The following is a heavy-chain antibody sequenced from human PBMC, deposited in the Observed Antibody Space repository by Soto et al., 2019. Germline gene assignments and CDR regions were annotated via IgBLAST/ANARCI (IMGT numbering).Heavy chain of an antibody. V-gene: IGHV5-10-1*01. J-gene: IGHJ4*02. CDR1: GYSFTSYW. CDR3: ARAFAIDWYTYYFDY. Sequence: GESLKISCKGSGYSFTSYWISWVRQMPGKGLEWMGRIDPSDSYTNYSPSFQGHVTISADKSISTAYLQWSSLKASDTAMYYCARAFAIDWYTYYFDYWGQGPLVTVSS. D-gene: IGHD3-9*01. CDR2: IDPSDSYT.